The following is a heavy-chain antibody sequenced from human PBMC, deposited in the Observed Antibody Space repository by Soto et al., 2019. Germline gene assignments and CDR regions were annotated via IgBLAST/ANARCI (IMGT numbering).Heavy chain of an antibody. CDR1: GYTLTELS. CDR2: FDREDGET. V-gene: IGHV1-24*01. J-gene: IGHJ6*02. Sequence: ASVKVSCKVSGYTLTELSMHWARQAPGKGLEWMGGFDREDGETIYAQKFQGRVTMTEDTSADTAYMELSSLRSEDTAMYYCANRHGYYSGMDVWGQGTTVTVSS. CDR3: ANRHGYYSGMDV.